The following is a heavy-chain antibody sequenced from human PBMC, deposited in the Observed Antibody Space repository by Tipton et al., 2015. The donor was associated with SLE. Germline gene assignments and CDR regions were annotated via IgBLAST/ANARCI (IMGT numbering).Heavy chain of an antibody. D-gene: IGHD3-10*01. CDR3: AREDGSGSYYDY. Sequence: SLRLSCAASGFTFSSYGMHWVRQAPGKGLEWVAVIWYDGSNKYYADSVKGRFTISRDNSKDTLYLQINSLRAEDTAVYYCAREDGSGSYYDYWGQGTLVTVSS. CDR1: GFTFSSYG. J-gene: IGHJ4*02. CDR2: IWYDGSNK. V-gene: IGHV3-33*01.